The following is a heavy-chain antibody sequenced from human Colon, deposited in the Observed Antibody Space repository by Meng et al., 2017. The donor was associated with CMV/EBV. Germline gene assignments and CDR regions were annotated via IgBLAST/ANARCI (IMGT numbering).Heavy chain of an antibody. V-gene: IGHV4-30-2*05. CDR3: ARDPASYDSRANHLWNYCFDP. CDR1: S. Sequence: SWGWIRRSPRTRLRWSAYISPSWTTSYSPSLRSRVNIYIDTSQNTFSRKLASVSVSDTAVYYCARDPASYDSRANHLWNYCFDPWGQGTLVTVSS. J-gene: IGHJ5*02. D-gene: IGHD3-22*01. CDR2: ISPSWTT.